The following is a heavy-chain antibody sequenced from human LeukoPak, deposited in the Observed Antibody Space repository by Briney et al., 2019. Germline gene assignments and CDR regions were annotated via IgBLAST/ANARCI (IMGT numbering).Heavy chain of an antibody. D-gene: IGHD3-22*01. J-gene: IGHJ6*03. V-gene: IGHV3-21*01. Sequence: GGSLRLSCAASGFTFDDYGMKWVRQAPGKGLEWVSSISSSSSYIYYADSVKGRFTISRDNAKNSLYLQMNSLRAEDTAVYYCARAKTYYYDSSGYYNYYMDVWGKGTTVTVSS. CDR2: ISSSSSYI. CDR1: GFTFDDYG. CDR3: ARAKTYYYDSSGYYNYYMDV.